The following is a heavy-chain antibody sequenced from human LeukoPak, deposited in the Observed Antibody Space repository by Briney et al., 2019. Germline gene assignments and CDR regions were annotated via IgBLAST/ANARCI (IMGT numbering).Heavy chain of an antibody. CDR3: AKLYCSSTSCSRGGYMDV. D-gene: IGHD2-2*01. Sequence: GGSLRLSCAASGFTFSSYSMSWVRQAPGKGLEWVSAVSGAGGTTYYADSVKGRFTISRDNSKNTLSLQMNSLRAEDTAVYYCAKLYCSSTSCSRGGYMDVWGKGTTVTVSS. V-gene: IGHV3-23*01. CDR2: VSGAGGTT. J-gene: IGHJ6*03. CDR1: GFTFSSYS.